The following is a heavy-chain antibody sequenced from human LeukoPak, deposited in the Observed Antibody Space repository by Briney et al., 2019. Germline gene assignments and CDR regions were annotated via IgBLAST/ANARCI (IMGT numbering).Heavy chain of an antibody. D-gene: IGHD6-13*01. CDR1: GDSIRSNNYY. V-gene: IGHV4-39*01. J-gene: IGHJ6*02. CDR3: ARLAAAGIQYYYGMDV. CDR2: IYDTGST. Sequence: SETLSLTCTVSGDSIRSNNYYWGWIRQPPGKGLEWIGSIYDTGSTFYNPSLKSRVIISVDTSKNQFSLKLSSVTAADTAVYYCARLAAAGIQYYYGMDVWGQGTTVTVSS.